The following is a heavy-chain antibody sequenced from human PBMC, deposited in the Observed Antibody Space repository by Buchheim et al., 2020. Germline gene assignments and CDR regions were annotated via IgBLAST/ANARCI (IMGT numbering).Heavy chain of an antibody. CDR2: VFHSGST. CDR1: GDSMSSDY. CDR3: ARGMLTRYYFDN. Sequence: QVQLQESGPGLVTPSETLSLTCTVSGDSMSSDYWSWIRQPPGKGLEWIGNVFHSGSTTYNASLKSRVTISIDTFKSQFSLKVSSVTAADTAVYYCARGMLTRYYFDNWGQGTL. V-gene: IGHV4-59*01. D-gene: IGHD3-10*01. J-gene: IGHJ4*02.